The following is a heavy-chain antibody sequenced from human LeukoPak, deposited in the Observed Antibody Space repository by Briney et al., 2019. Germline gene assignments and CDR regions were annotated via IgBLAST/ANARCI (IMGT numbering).Heavy chain of an antibody. D-gene: IGHD3-10*01. Sequence: SQTLSLTCAISGDSVSSNSAAWNWIRQSPSRGLEWLGRTYYRSKWYTDYAVSVKSRITINPDTSKNQFSLQLNSVTPEDTAVYYCAREVTYYYGSGSYYPAFDIWGQGTMVTVSS. CDR2: TYYRSKWYT. CDR3: AREVTYYYGSGSYYPAFDI. CDR1: GDSVSSNSAA. J-gene: IGHJ3*02. V-gene: IGHV6-1*01.